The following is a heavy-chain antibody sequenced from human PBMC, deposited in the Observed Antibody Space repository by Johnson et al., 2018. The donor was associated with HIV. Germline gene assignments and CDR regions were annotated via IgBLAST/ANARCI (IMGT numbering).Heavy chain of an antibody. V-gene: IGHV3-30-3*01. CDR3: ARPPPWFGEGIGAFDI. J-gene: IGHJ3*02. CDR2: ISYDGSNK. D-gene: IGHD3-10*01. Sequence: QMQLVESGGGVAQPGRSLRLSCAASGFTFSSYAMHWVRQAPGKGLEWVAVISYDGSNKYYADSVKGRFTISRDNSKNTLYLQMNSLRAEDTAVYYCARPPPWFGEGIGAFDIWGQGTMVTVSS. CDR1: GFTFSSYA.